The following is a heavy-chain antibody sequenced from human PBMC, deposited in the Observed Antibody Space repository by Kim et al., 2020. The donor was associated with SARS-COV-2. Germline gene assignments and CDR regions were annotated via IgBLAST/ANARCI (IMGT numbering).Heavy chain of an antibody. Sequence: SVKGRFTIARNNSKNTLYLQMNGLRAEDTAVYYCTKALRGGGPFDYWGQGTLVTVSS. V-gene: IGHV3-23*01. D-gene: IGHD2-15*01. J-gene: IGHJ4*02. CDR3: TKALRGGGPFDY.